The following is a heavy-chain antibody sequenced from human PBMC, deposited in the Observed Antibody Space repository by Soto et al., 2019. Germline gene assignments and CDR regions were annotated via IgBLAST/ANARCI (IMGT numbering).Heavy chain of an antibody. CDR3: ARERAAVARWSLGY. J-gene: IGHJ4*02. D-gene: IGHD6-19*01. CDR2: IWYDGSNK. Sequence: GGSLRLSCAASGFTFSSYGMHWVRQAPGKGLEWVAVIWYDGSNKYYADSVKGRFTISRDNSKNTLYLQMNSLRAEDTAVYYCARERAAVARWSLGYWGQGTLVTVSS. V-gene: IGHV3-33*01. CDR1: GFTFSSYG.